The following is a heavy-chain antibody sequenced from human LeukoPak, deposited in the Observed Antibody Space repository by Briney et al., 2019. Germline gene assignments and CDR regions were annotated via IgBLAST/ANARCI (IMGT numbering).Heavy chain of an antibody. D-gene: IGHD3-3*01. CDR1: GYTFTSYG. V-gene: IGHV1-18*01. CDR3: ARDITIFGVVISWFDP. Sequence: ASLKVSCKASGYTFTSYGISRVRQAPGQGLKWMGWISAYNGNTNYAQKLQGRVTITTDTSTSTAYMELRSLRSDDTAVYYCARDITIFGVVISWFDPWGQGTLVTVSS. J-gene: IGHJ5*02. CDR2: ISAYNGNT.